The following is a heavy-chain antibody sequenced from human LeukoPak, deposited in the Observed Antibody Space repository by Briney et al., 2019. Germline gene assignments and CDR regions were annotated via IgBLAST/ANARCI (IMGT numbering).Heavy chain of an antibody. CDR1: GGSISSGGYY. V-gene: IGHV4-31*03. J-gene: IGHJ4*02. CDR2: IYYSGST. Sequence: PSETLSLTCTVSGGSISSGGYYWSWIRQHPGKGLEWSGYIYYSGSTYYNPSLKSRVTISVDTSKNQFSLTLSSVTAADTAVYYCARGLAIRLGELSLYRAQEYYFDYWGQGTLVTVSS. D-gene: IGHD3-16*02. CDR3: ARGLAIRLGELSLYRAQEYYFDY.